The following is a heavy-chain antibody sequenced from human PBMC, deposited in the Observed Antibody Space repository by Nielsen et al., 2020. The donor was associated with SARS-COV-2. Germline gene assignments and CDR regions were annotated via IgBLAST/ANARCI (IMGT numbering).Heavy chain of an antibody. CDR2: INQDGSVL. V-gene: IGHV3-7*05. CDR3: ARDAAYSRFDY. D-gene: IGHD4-11*01. CDR1: GSIFSSSW. Sequence: GESLKISCAASGSIFSSSWMVWVRQAPGKGLEWVANINQDGSVLNYVDSVKGRFTISRDNARKSLYLQMHSLRAEDTAVYYCARDAAYSRFDYCGQGTLVTVSS. J-gene: IGHJ4*02.